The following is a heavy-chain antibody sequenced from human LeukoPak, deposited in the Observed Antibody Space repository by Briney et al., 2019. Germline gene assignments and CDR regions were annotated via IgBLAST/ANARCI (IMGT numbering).Heavy chain of an antibody. D-gene: IGHD4-17*01. J-gene: IGHJ3*02. V-gene: IGHV4-4*02. Sequence: NPSETLSLTCTVSGGSISSSNWWSWVRQPPGKGLEWIGEIYHSGSTNYNPSLKSRVTISVDKSKNQFSLKLSSVTAADTAVYYCARDPTVKPRDAFDIWGQGTMVTVSS. CDR2: IYHSGST. CDR3: ARDPTVKPRDAFDI. CDR1: GGSISSSNW.